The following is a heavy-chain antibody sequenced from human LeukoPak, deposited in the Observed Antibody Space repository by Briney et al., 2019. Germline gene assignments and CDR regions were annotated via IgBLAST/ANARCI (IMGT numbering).Heavy chain of an antibody. CDR1: GGSISSGGYS. J-gene: IGHJ3*02. Sequence: SETLSLTCAVSGGSISSGGYSWSWIRQPPGKGLEWIGYIYHGGSTYYNPSLKSRVTISVDRSKNQFSLKLSSVTAADTAVYYCARGGPERSYYYDSSGSQMDAFDIWGQGTMVTVSS. D-gene: IGHD3-22*01. CDR3: ARGGPERSYYYDSSGSQMDAFDI. V-gene: IGHV4-30-2*01. CDR2: IYHGGST.